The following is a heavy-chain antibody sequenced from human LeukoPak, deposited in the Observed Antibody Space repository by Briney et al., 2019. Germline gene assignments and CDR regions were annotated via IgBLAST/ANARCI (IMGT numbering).Heavy chain of an antibody. V-gene: IGHV1-69*04. CDR1: GGTFSSYA. Sequence: ASVKVSCKASGGTFSSYAISWVRQAPGQGLEWMGRIIPILGIANYAQKFQGRVTITADKSTSTAYMELSSLRSEDTAVYYCARADELGIDLGGFDYWGQGTLVTVSS. CDR3: ARADELGIDLGGFDY. D-gene: IGHD7-27*01. J-gene: IGHJ4*02. CDR2: IIPILGIA.